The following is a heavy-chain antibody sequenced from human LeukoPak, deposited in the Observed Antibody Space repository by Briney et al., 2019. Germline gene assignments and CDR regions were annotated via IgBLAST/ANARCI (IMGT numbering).Heavy chain of an antibody. CDR3: ASGGMGHEYITDC. CDR1: GGSISSSSYY. CDR2: IYYSASY. Sequence: KPSETLSLTCTVSGGSISSSSYYWGWLRPSPGKGLEWISNIYYSASYYYNPSLKSRVTISVDTSNNQSALKLSFVTATAMAVYYCASGGMGHEYITDCWGQGILVTVSS. J-gene: IGHJ4*02. D-gene: IGHD3-16*01. V-gene: IGHV4-39*01.